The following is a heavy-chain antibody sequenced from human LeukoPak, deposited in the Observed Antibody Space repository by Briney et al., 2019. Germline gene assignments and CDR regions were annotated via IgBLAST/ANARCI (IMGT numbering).Heavy chain of an antibody. D-gene: IGHD4-23*01. J-gene: IGHJ5*02. V-gene: IGHV1-2*02. CDR2: INPNSGGT. CDR1: GYTFTGYY. Sequence: ASVKVSCKASGYTFTGYYMDWVRQPPGQGLEWMGWINPNSGGTNYAQKFQSRVTMTRDTPISTAYMDLSRLRSDATAVYSCARDNSVQSQDPWGQGTLVTVSS. CDR3: ARDNSVQSQDP.